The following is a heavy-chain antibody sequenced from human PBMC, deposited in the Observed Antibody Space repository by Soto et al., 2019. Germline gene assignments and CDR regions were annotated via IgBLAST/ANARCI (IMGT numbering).Heavy chain of an antibody. J-gene: IGHJ2*01. CDR2: ITSSNNYYT. Sequence: GSLRLSCAASGFTFSSYTMNWVRQAPGKGLEWVSSITSSNNYYTYYADSVKGRFTISRDNAKNSLYLQMNSLRAEDTAVYYCARDFYATSRYFDLWRRGTLATVSS. CDR3: ARDFYATSRYFDL. D-gene: IGHD2-2*01. CDR1: GFTFSSYT. V-gene: IGHV3-21*01.